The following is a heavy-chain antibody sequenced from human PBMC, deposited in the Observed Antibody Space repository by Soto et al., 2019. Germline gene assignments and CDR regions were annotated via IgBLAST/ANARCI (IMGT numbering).Heavy chain of an antibody. CDR3: AKGSGGSSYSESRS. CDR2: ISGSGDIT. D-gene: IGHD2-15*01. CDR1: GCTFSSDA. J-gene: IGHJ5*02. Sequence: PGGSLRLSCAASGCTFSSDAMSWVRQAPGKGLEWVSGISGSGDITYYADSVKGRFSISRDNSKNTLYLQMNSLRAEDTAIYYCAKGSGGSSYSESRSWGQGTLVTVSS. V-gene: IGHV3-23*01.